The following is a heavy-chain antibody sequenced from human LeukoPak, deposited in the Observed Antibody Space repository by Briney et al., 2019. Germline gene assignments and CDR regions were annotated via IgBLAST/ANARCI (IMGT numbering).Heavy chain of an antibody. D-gene: IGHD3-10*01. CDR3: AKELDYYGSGSYLLPGMDV. J-gene: IGHJ6*02. CDR2: ISYDGSNK. Sequence: PGGSLRLSCAASGFTFSSYGMHWVRQAPGKGLEWVAVISYDGSNKYYADSVKGRFTISRDNSKNTLYLQMNSLRAEDTAVYYCAKELDYYGSGSYLLPGMDVWGQGTTVTVSS. CDR1: GFTFSSYG. V-gene: IGHV3-30*18.